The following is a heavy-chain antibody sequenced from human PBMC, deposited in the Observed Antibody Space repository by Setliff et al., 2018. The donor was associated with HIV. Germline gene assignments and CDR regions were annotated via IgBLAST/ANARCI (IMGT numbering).Heavy chain of an antibody. CDR3: ARDATSEGYMDV. CDR2: IYTSGST. J-gene: IGHJ6*03. V-gene: IGHV4-4*08. Sequence: PSETLSLTCTVSGGSISSYSWRWIRQPPGKGLEWIGYIYTSGSTNYNPSLKSRVTISVDTSENQFSLKLTSVTAADTAMYFCARDATSEGYMDVWGKGTTVTVSS. CDR1: GGSISSYS.